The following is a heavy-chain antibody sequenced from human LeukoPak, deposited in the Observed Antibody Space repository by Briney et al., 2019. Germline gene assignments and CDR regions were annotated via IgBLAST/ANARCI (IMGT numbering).Heavy chain of an antibody. CDR2: IYPGDSDT. CDR3: ASFVRTGLPYYFDY. J-gene: IGHJ4*02. Sequence: GESLKISCKGSGYSFTRYWIDWVRPMPGKGLEWMVIIYPGDSDTIYSPSFHGQVTISADKSISTAYLQWSSLKASDTAMYYCASFVRTGLPYYFDYWGQGALVTVSS. V-gene: IGHV5-51*01. D-gene: IGHD3/OR15-3a*01. CDR1: GYSFTRYW.